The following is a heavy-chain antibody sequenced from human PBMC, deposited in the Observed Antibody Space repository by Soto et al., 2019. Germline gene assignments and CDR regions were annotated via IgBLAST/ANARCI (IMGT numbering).Heavy chain of an antibody. Sequence: GGSLRLSCAASGFTFSSYGMHWVRQAPGKGLEWVAVIWYDGSNKYYADSVKGRFTISRDNSKNTLYLQMNSLRAEDTAVYYCAREGSLHPMVRGVGSDYWGQGTLVTVSS. V-gene: IGHV3-33*01. CDR1: GFTFSSYG. CDR3: AREGSLHPMVRGVGSDY. D-gene: IGHD3-10*01. CDR2: IWYDGSNK. J-gene: IGHJ4*02.